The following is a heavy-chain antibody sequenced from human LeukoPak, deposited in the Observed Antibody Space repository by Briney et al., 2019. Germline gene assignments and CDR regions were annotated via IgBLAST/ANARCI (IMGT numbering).Heavy chain of an antibody. V-gene: IGHV3-7*01. CDR3: ARERAYYDSSGYPGGFDY. J-gene: IGHJ4*02. D-gene: IGHD3-22*01. CDR2: IKQDGSEK. CDR1: GFTFSSYA. Sequence: GGSLRLSCAASGFTFSSYAMSWVRQAPGKGLEWVANIKQDGSEKYYVDSVKGRFTISRDSAKNSLYLQMNSLRAEDTAVYYCARERAYYDSSGYPGGFDYWGQGTLVTVSS.